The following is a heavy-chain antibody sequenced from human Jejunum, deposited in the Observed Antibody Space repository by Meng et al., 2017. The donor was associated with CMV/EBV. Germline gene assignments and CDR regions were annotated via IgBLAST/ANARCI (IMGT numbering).Heavy chain of an antibody. CDR1: GYTVTHFG. Sequence: KASGYTVTHFGITWVRQAPGQGFEWMGWISPYSGDTEYAKNLQGRVTLTTDASTTTAYMELGSLRSDDTAMYYCTRDGLQYYEGSTYWGQGTLVTVSS. CDR3: TRDGLQYYEGSTY. J-gene: IGHJ4*02. V-gene: IGHV1-18*01. CDR2: ISPYSGDT. D-gene: IGHD3-22*01.